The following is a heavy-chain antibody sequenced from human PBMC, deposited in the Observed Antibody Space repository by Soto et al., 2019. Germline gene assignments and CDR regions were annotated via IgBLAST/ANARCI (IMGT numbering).Heavy chain of an antibody. CDR1: GFSFGVSGVD. CDR2: VFWNDDK. V-gene: IGHV2-5*01. Sequence: QITLKESGPTLVKPTQTLTLTCTFSGFSFGVSGVDVGWIRQPPGRALEWLGLVFWNDDKRYSPSLESRLTLTKDTSNNQVVLTVTNLDPGDTGTYYCARAYTYDFDHWGQGTLVTVSS. J-gene: IGHJ4*02. D-gene: IGHD2-21*01. CDR3: ARAYTYDFDH.